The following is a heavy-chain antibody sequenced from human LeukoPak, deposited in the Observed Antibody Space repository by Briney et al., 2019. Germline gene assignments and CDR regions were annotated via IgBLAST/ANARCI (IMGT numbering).Heavy chain of an antibody. CDR3: ARPVDYGDSPHAFDI. V-gene: IGHV5-51*01. CDR1: GYSFTSYW. J-gene: IGHJ3*02. CDR2: IYPGDSDT. D-gene: IGHD4-17*01. Sequence: GESLKISCKGSGYSFTSYWIGWVRQMPGKGLEWMGIIYPGDSDTRYSPSFQGQVTISADKSISTAYLQWSGLKASDTAMYYCARPVDYGDSPHAFDIWGQGTMVTVSS.